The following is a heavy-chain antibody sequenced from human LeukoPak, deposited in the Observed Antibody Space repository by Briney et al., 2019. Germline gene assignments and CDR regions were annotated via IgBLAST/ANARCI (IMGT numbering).Heavy chain of an antibody. D-gene: IGHD2-15*01. J-gene: IGHJ6*02. Sequence: PSQTLSLTCAVSGGSISSGGYSWSWIRQPPGKGLEWIGYIYHSGSTYYNPSLKSRVTISVDTSKNQFSLKLNSVTAADTAVYYCARLPHFPIRYCSGGSCYSGYYYGMDVWGQGTTVTVSS. CDR2: IYHSGST. CDR1: GGSISSGGYS. V-gene: IGHV4-30-2*01. CDR3: ARLPHFPIRYCSGGSCYSGYYYGMDV.